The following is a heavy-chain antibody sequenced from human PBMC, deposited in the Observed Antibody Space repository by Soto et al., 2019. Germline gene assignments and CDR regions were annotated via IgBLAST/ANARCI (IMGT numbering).Heavy chain of an antibody. CDR3: ASREYYFDS. CDR1: AGSITSYY. J-gene: IGHJ4*02. V-gene: IGHV4-59*01. Sequence: QVQLQESGPGLVKPSETLSLTCTVSAGSITSYYWTWIRQPPGKGLEWLGYVYYGGDTNYNPSLKSRITMSVDASKNQLSLKLSSVTAADTAVYYCASREYYFDSWGQGTPVTVSS. CDR2: VYYGGDT.